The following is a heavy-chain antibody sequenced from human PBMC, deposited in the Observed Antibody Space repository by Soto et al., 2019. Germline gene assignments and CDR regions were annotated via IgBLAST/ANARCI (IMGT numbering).Heavy chain of an antibody. CDR3: AHDHYGMDV. V-gene: IGHV2-5*02. Sequence: GLDLEWLALIYWDDDKRYSPSLKSRLTITKDTSKNQVVLTMTNMDPVDTATYYCAHDHYGMDVWGQGTTVTVSS. CDR2: IYWDDDK. J-gene: IGHJ6*02.